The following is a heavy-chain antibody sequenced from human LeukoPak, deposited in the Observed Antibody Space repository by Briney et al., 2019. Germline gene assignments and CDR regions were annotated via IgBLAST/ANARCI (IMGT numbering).Heavy chain of an antibody. J-gene: IGHJ4*02. D-gene: IGHD1-26*01. CDR3: AKDRVGATTVSFDY. CDR1: GFTFDDYA. Sequence: GGSLRLSCAASGFTFDDYAMHWVRQAPGKGLEWVSGISWNSGSIGYADSVKDRFTISRDNAKNSLYLQMNSLRAEDTALYYCAKDRVGATTVSFDYWGQGTLVTVSS. CDR2: ISWNSGSI. V-gene: IGHV3-9*01.